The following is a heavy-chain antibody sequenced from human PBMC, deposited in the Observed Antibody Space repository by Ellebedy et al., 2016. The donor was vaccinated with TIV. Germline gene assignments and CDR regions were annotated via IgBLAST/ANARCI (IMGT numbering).Heavy chain of an antibody. D-gene: IGHD3-22*01. V-gene: IGHV3-23*01. Sequence: GGSLRLSXAASGFTFSNYAMSWVRQPPGKVLEWVSAISRSGGTTYDADSVKGRFTITRENPKTTLYLQMNSLRVEDPAVYYCAKEDFYDNSDYHYLGNDYFDYWGQGTLVTVSS. J-gene: IGHJ4*02. CDR2: ISRSGGTT. CDR3: AKEDFYDNSDYHYLGNDYFDY. CDR1: GFTFSNYA.